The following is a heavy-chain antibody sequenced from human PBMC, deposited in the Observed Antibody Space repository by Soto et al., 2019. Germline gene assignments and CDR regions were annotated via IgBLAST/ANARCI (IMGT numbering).Heavy chain of an antibody. CDR2: IIPIFGTA. V-gene: IGHV1-69*13. CDR3: ARLDKAGTRFDY. J-gene: IGHJ4*02. CDR1: GGTFSSYA. Sequence: ASVKVSCKASGGTFSSYAISWVRQAPGQGLEWMGGIIPIFGTANYAQKFQGRVTITADESTSTAYMELSSLRSEDTAVYYCARLDKAGTRFDYWGQGTLVTVSS. D-gene: IGHD6-13*01.